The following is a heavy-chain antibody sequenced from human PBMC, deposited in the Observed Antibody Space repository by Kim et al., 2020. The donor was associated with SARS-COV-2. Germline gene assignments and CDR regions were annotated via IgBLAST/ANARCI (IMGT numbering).Heavy chain of an antibody. J-gene: IGHJ5*02. CDR3: ARGTRVWFGELSSWFDP. CDR2: IYPGDSDT. D-gene: IGHD3-10*01. Sequence: GESLKISCKGSGYSFTSYWIGWVRQMPGKGLEWMGIIYPGDSDTRYSPSFQGQVTISADKSISTAYLQWSSLKASDTAMYYCARGTRVWFGELSSWFDPWGQGTLVTVSS. CDR1: GYSFTSYW. V-gene: IGHV5-51*01.